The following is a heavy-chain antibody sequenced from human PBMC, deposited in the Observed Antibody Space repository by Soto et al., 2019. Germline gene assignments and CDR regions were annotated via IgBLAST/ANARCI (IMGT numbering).Heavy chain of an antibody. CDR2: INAGNGNT. CDR1: GYTFTSYA. Sequence: QVQLVQSGAEVKKPGASVKVSCKASGYTFTSYAMHWVRQAPGQRLEWMGWINAGNGNTKYSQKFQGRVTITRDTAASAACMELSSLRSEETAVYYCARDWGVVWFGEARGYFDLWGRGTLVTVSS. V-gene: IGHV1-3*01. J-gene: IGHJ2*01. D-gene: IGHD3-10*01. CDR3: ARDWGVVWFGEARGYFDL.